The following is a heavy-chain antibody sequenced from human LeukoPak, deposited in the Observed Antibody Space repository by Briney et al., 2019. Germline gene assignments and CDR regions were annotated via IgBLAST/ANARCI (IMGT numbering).Heavy chain of an antibody. V-gene: IGHV4-61*08. CDR2: IYYSGST. CDR3: ARDLSSGWNNWFDP. Sequence: SQTLSLTCTVSGGSISSGGYYWSWIRQHPGKGLEWIGYIYYSGSTNYNPSLKSRVTISVDTSKNQFSLKLSSVTAADTAVYYCARDLSSGWNNWFDPWGQGTLVTVSS. CDR1: GGSISSGGYY. J-gene: IGHJ5*02. D-gene: IGHD6-19*01.